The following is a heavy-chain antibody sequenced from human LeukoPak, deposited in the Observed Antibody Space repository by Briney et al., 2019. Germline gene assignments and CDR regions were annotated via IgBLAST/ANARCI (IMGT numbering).Heavy chain of an antibody. CDR3: ARESMDTEYFDY. CDR1: GYTFTSYY. J-gene: IGHJ4*02. V-gene: IGHV1-46*01. CDR2: INPSGGST. D-gene: IGHD5-18*01. Sequence: ASVRVSCKASGYTFTSYYMHWVRQAPGQGLEWMGIINPSGGSTSYAQKFQGRVTMTRDTSTSTVYMELSSLRSEDTAVYYCARESMDTEYFDYWGQGTLVTVSS.